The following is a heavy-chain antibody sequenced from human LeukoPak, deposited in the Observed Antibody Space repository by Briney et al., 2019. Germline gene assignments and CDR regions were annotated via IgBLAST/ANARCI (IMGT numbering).Heavy chain of an antibody. V-gene: IGHV4-34*01. CDR1: GGSFSGYY. CDR2: INHSGSP. D-gene: IGHD6-19*01. J-gene: IGHJ4*02. CDR3: ASSREAVAGTGNLDY. Sequence: SETLSLTCAVYGGSFSGYYWSWVRQPPGKGLEWIGEINHSGSPKYNPSLKSRVTISVDTSKNQFSLKLSSVTAADTAVYYCASSREAVAGTGNLDYWGQGTLVTVSS.